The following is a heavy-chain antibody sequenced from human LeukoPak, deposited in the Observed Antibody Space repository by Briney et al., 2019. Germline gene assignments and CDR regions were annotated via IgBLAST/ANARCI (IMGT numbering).Heavy chain of an antibody. CDR2: IYYSGST. Sequence: PSETLSLTCTVSGGSISSYCWSWIRQPPGKGLEWIGYIYYSGSTNYNPSLKSRVTISVDTSKNQFSLKLSSVTAADTAVYYCARHEGVWLRTTGYYYYGMDVWGQGTTVTVSS. D-gene: IGHD5-12*01. V-gene: IGHV4-59*08. CDR3: ARHEGVWLRTTGYYYYGMDV. J-gene: IGHJ6*02. CDR1: GGSISSYC.